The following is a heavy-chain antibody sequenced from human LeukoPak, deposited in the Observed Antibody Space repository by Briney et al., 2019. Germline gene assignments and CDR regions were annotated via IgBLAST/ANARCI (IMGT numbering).Heavy chain of an antibody. D-gene: IGHD6-13*01. CDR3: AKGSLGSWYYFDY. CDR1: GFTFSNYA. J-gene: IGHJ4*02. V-gene: IGHV3-23*01. CDR2: ISGSGGST. Sequence: GGSLRLSCAASGFTFSNYAMSWVRQAPGKGLEWVSGISGSGGSTYYADSVKGRFTIFRDNSKNTLYLQMNSLRDEDTAVYYCAKGSLGSWYYFDYWGQGTLVTVSS.